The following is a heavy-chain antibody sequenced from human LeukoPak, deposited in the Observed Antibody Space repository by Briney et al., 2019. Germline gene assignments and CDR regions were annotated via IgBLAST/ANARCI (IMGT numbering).Heavy chain of an antibody. CDR2: IFPSGGEI. Sequence: PGGSLRLSCAASGFTFSTFAMIWVRQPPGKGLEWVSSIFPSGGEIHYADSVRGRFTISRDNSKSTLYLQMNSLRAEDTAVYYCAKSGYNRFDYWGQGTLVTVSS. V-gene: IGHV3-23*01. CDR3: AKSGYNRFDY. J-gene: IGHJ4*02. D-gene: IGHD5-24*01. CDR1: GFTFSTFA.